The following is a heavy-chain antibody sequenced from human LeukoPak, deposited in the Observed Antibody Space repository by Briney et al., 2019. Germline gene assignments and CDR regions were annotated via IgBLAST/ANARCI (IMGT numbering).Heavy chain of an antibody. V-gene: IGHV4-34*01. CDR2: INHSGST. J-gene: IGHJ4*02. D-gene: IGHD4-17*01. CDR1: GGSFSGYY. CDR3: ARRWVHDYGDYGDY. Sequence: SETLSLTCAVYGGSFSGYYWSWIRQPPGKGLEWIGEINHSGSTNYNPSLKSRVTISVDTSKNQFSLKLSSVTAADTAVYYCARRWVHDYGDYGDYWGQGTLVTVSS.